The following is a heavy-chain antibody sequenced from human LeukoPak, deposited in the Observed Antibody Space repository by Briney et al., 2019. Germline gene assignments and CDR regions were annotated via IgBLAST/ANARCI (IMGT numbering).Heavy chain of an antibody. CDR3: ARGEAFEPLQFYY. D-gene: IGHD1-1*01. Sequence: SETLSLTCTVAGGAVSSGSYYWSWIRQPPGKGLEWIGYIYYSGSTNYNPSLKSRVTISVDTSKNQFSLKLSSVTAADTAVYYCARGEAFEPLQFYYCGQGTLVTVSS. CDR2: IYYSGST. J-gene: IGHJ4*02. CDR1: GGAVSSGSYY. V-gene: IGHV4-61*01.